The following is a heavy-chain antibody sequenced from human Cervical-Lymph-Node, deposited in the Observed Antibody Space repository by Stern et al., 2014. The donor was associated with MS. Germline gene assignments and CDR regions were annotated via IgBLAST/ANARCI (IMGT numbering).Heavy chain of an antibody. CDR2: INSDGSST. J-gene: IGHJ5*02. CDR3: ARDPSYCGGDCYANWFDP. V-gene: IGHV3-74*01. Sequence: ELQLVESGGGLVQPGGSLRLSCAASGFTFSSYWMHWVRQASGKGLVSVSRINSDGSSTSYADSVKGRFTISRDNAKNTLYLQMNSLRAEDTAVYYCARDPSYCGGDCYANWFDPWGQGTLVTVSS. D-gene: IGHD2-21*02. CDR1: GFTFSSYW.